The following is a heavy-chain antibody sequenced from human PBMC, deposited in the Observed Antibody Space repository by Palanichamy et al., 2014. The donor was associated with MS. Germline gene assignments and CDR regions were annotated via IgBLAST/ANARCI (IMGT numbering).Heavy chain of an antibody. CDR1: GFSLSNARMG. D-gene: IGHD6-19*01. V-gene: IGHV2-26*01. CDR3: ARTTKSSSGWYNHDY. J-gene: IGHJ4*02. CDR2: IFSNDEK. Sequence: QVTLKESGPVLVKPTETLTLTCTVSGFSLSNARMGVSWIRQPPGKALEWLAHIFSNDEKSYSTSLKSRLTTSKDTSKSQVVLTMTNMDPVDTATYYCARTTKSSSGWYNHDYWGQGTLVTVSS.